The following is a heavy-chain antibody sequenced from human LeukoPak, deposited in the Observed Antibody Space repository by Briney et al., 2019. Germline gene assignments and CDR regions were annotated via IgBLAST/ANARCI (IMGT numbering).Heavy chain of an antibody. J-gene: IGHJ3*02. Sequence: GGSLRLSCAASGFTFSNVWMNWVRQAPGKGLEWVGRIKSKTDGGTTNYAAPVKGTFTISRDDSKNTLYLQMNSLKTEDTAVYYCTTAVIRGLNAFDIWGRGTMVTVSS. V-gene: IGHV3-15*01. CDR1: GFTFSNVW. D-gene: IGHD3-10*01. CDR2: IKSKTDGGTT. CDR3: TTAVIRGLNAFDI.